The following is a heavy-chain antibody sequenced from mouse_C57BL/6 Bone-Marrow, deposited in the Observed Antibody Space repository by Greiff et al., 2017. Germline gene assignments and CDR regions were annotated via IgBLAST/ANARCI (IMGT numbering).Heavy chain of an antibody. CDR1: GYTFTSYW. CDR3: ARGSWYYAMDY. J-gene: IGHJ4*01. V-gene: IGHV1-50*01. CDR2: IDPSDSYT. Sequence: VQLQQPGAELVKPGASVKLSCKASGYTFTSYWMQWVKQRPGQGLEWIGEIDPSDSYTNYNQKFKGKATLTVDTSSSTAYMQRSSLTSEDSAVYYCARGSWYYAMDYWGQGTSVTVSS.